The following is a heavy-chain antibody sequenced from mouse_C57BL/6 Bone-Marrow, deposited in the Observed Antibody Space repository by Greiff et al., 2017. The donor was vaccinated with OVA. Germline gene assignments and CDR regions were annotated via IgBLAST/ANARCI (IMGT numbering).Heavy chain of an antibody. J-gene: IGHJ1*03. D-gene: IGHD1-1*01. V-gene: IGHV14-1*01. CDR1: GFNIKDYY. Sequence: VQLQQSGAELVRPGASVKLSCTASGFNIKDYYMHWVKQRPEQGLEWIGRIDPEDGDTEYATKFQGKATMTADTSSNTAYLQLSSLASEDTAVYYCTTVLLRGYFDVWGTGTTVTVSS. CDR3: TTVLLRGYFDV. CDR2: IDPEDGDT.